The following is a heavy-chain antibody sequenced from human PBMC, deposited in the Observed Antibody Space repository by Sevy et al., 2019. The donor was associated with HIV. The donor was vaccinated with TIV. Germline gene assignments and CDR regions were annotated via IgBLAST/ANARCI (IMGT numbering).Heavy chain of an antibody. CDR1: GKTLSDLS. D-gene: IGHD3-22*01. CDR3: ATTKDYYDSSGDPFDY. V-gene: IGHV1-24*01. Sequence: ASVTVSCKVSGKTLSDLSMHWVRQAPGKGLEWMGSFDPEDGETLYAQNFRARVTMTEDTSTDTAYMELSSLRSEDTAVYYCATTKDYYDSSGDPFDYWGQGSLVTVSS. J-gene: IGHJ4*02. CDR2: FDPEDGET.